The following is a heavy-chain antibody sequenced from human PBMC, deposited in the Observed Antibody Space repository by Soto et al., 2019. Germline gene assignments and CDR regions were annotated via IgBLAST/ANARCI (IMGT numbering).Heavy chain of an antibody. Sequence: SETLSLTCTVSGGSISSYYWSWIRQPPGKGLEWIGYIYYSGSTNYNPSLKSRVTISVDTSKNQFSLKLSSVTAADTAVYYCARDRVYKRAEGYYGMDVWGQGTTVTVSS. CDR1: GGSISSYY. V-gene: IGHV4-59*01. CDR3: ARDRVYKRAEGYYGMDV. CDR2: IYYSGST. J-gene: IGHJ6*02. D-gene: IGHD1-1*01.